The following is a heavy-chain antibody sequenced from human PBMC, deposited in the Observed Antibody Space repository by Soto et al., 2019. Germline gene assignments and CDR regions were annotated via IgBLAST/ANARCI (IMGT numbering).Heavy chain of an antibody. D-gene: IGHD6-13*01. V-gene: IGHV3-53*01. CDR3: ARDRRSSWYASMRYYYYGMDV. J-gene: IGHJ6*02. CDR1: GFTVSSNY. Sequence: GGSLRLSCAASGFTVSSNYMSWVRQAPGKGLEWVSVIYSGGSTYYADSGKGRFTISRDNSKNTLYLQMNSLRAEDTAVYYCARDRRSSWYASMRYYYYGMDVWGQGTTVTVSS. CDR2: IYSGGST.